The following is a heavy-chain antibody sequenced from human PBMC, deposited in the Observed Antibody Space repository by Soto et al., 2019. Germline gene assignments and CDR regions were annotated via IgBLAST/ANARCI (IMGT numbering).Heavy chain of an antibody. Sequence: QVQLVQSGPEVKKPGTSVKVSCQASGYTFINYGFSWVRQAPGQGPEWMGWISPYSGDTLYAQNFQVRVTMTTDTFTGTIYMELGTLTSDDTAVYYCARDDCVSGSCYVSYWGQGTLVTVSS. J-gene: IGHJ4*02. D-gene: IGHD2-2*01. CDR2: ISPYSGDT. V-gene: IGHV1-18*01. CDR3: ARDDCVSGSCYVSY. CDR1: GYTFINYG.